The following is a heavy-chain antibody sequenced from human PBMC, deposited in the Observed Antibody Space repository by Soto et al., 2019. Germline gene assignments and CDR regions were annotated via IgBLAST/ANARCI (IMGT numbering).Heavy chain of an antibody. CDR2: IYHSGST. CDR1: GYSISSGYY. J-gene: IGHJ5*02. V-gene: IGHV4-38-2*01. CDR3: ARLVVVVVAATVEAPYNCFDP. Sequence: PSETLSLTCAVPGYSISSGYYWGWIRQPPGKGLEWIGSIYHSGSTYYNPSLKSRVTISVDTSKYQFSLKLSSVTAADTAVYYCARLVVVVVAATVEAPYNCFDPWGQGTLVTVSS. D-gene: IGHD2-15*01.